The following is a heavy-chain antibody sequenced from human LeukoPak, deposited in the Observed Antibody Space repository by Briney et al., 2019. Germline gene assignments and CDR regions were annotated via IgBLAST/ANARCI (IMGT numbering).Heavy chain of an antibody. D-gene: IGHD3-10*01. CDR1: GGSISSYY. V-gene: IGHV4-59*01. J-gene: IGHJ5*02. Sequence: KTSETLSLTCTVSGGSISSYYWSWIRQPPGKGLEWIGYIYYSGSTNYNPSLKSRVTISVDTSKNQFSLKLSSVTAADTAVYYCARGWFGELMEWWFDPWGQGTLVTVSS. CDR3: ARGWFGELMEWWFDP. CDR2: IYYSGST.